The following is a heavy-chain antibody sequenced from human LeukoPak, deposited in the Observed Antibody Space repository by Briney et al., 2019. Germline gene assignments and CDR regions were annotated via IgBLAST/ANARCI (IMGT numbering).Heavy chain of an antibody. D-gene: IGHD3-10*01. V-gene: IGHV3-21*04. CDR3: ARDPGEVIYGSGSYFDY. CDR2: ISTSSSYI. Sequence: GGSLRLSCAASGFTFSTYNMNWVRQAPGKGLEWVSCISTSSSYIYYSDSVKGRFTISRDNAKNSFYLQMNSLRAEDTAVYYCARDPGEVIYGSGSYFDYWGQGTLVTVSS. CDR1: GFTFSTYN. J-gene: IGHJ4*02.